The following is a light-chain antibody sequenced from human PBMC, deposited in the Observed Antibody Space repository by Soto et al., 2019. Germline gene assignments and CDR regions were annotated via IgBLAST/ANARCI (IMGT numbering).Light chain of an antibody. CDR3: QKYNSAPYT. V-gene: IGKV1-27*01. J-gene: IGKJ2*01. CDR2: AAS. CDR1: QTINNY. Sequence: DIRMTQSPSSLCASVGDRVTITCRASQTINNYLAWYQQEPGKDPKLLIYAASTLQTWVPSRFSGGGSGTDFTLTISSLQPEDFATYYCQKYNSAPYTFGQGTKLEI.